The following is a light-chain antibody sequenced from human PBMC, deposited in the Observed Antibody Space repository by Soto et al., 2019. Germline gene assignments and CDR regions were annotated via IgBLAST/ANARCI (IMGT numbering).Light chain of an antibody. CDR2: WAS. Sequence: DIVMTQSPDSLAVSLGERATINCKSSQSVLYSSNNKNYLAWYQQKPGQPPKLLIYWASTRESGVPDRFSGSGSGTEFTLTISSLQAEDLAVYYCQQYYSTLYTGGQGTKLEIK. CDR3: QQYYSTLYT. V-gene: IGKV4-1*01. J-gene: IGKJ2*01. CDR1: QSVLYSSNNKNY.